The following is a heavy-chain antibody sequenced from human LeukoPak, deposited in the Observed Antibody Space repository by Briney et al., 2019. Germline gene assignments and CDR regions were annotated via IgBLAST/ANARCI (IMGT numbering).Heavy chain of an antibody. Sequence: PGGSLRLSCAASGFTFSSYWMSWVRQAPRKGLEWVTNIKEDGSEKYYVDSVKGRFTISRDNAKNSLYLQMNSLRAEDTAVYYCARETAYSDGAFDNWGQGTMVTVSS. CDR3: ARETAYSDGAFDN. V-gene: IGHV3-7*03. CDR2: IKEDGSEK. CDR1: GFTFSSYW. D-gene: IGHD5-24*01. J-gene: IGHJ3*02.